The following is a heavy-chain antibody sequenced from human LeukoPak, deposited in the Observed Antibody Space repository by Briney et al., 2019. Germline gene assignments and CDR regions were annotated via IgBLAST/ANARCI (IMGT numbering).Heavy chain of an antibody. Sequence: PGGSVRLSCAASGFTVKSNYMIGVRQAPGKGREWVSVIYSGGSTYYVDSVKGRFTISRDNSKNTLYLQMNSLRAEDTAVYYCARGVALHSDGWTPPVYWGQGTLVTVSS. V-gene: IGHV3-66*01. CDR2: IYSGGST. CDR3: ARGVALHSDGWTPPVY. CDR1: GFTVKSNY. D-gene: IGHD6-19*01. J-gene: IGHJ4*02.